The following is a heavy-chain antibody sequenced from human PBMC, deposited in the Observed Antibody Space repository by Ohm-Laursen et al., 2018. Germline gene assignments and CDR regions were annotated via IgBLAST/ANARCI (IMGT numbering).Heavy chain of an antibody. Sequence: SLRLSCTATGLTFSYYWMHWVRQAPGKGLVWVSHIKNDGSTTTYADSVKGRFTIPRDNARNTLYLEMNSLRAEDTAVYYCTRGRSPQFDAFDIWGQGTMVTVFS. CDR3: TRGRSPQFDAFDI. J-gene: IGHJ3*02. V-gene: IGHV3-74*01. CDR1: GLTFSYYW. D-gene: IGHD5-24*01. CDR2: IKNDGSTT.